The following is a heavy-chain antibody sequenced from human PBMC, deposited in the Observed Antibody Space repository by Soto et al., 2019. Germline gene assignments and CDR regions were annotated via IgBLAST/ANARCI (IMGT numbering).Heavy chain of an antibody. CDR2: IIPILGIA. D-gene: IGHD6-6*01. Sequence: VASVKVSCKASGGTFSSYTISWVRQAPGQGLEWMGRIIPILGIANYAQKFQGRVTITADKSTSTAYMELSSLRSEDTAVYYCASGSSSSYYMEVWGKGTTVTVSS. J-gene: IGHJ6*03. CDR1: GGTFSSYT. CDR3: ASGSSSSYYMEV. V-gene: IGHV1-69*02.